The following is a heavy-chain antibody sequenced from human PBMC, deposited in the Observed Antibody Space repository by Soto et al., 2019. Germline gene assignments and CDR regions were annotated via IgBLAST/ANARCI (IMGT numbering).Heavy chain of an antibody. CDR2: FDPEDGKT. CDR1: GYTLTELS. CDR3: ARGSIEGVAAKNWFDP. Sequence: ASVKVSCKVSGYTLTELSMHWVRQAPGKGLEWMGGFDPEDGKTIYAQKFQGRVTMTEDTSTDTAYMELSSLRSEDTAVYYCARGSIEGVAAKNWFDPWGQGTLVTVSS. D-gene: IGHD2-15*01. V-gene: IGHV1-24*01. J-gene: IGHJ5*02.